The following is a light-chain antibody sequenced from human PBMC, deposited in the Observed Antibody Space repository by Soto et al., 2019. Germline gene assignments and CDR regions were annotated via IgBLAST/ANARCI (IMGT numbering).Light chain of an antibody. CDR2: SNN. CDR3: AAWDDSLNGYV. J-gene: IGLJ1*01. Sequence: QSVLTQPPSTSGAPGQRVTISCSGSSSNIGSKTVNWYQHLPGTAPKLLIFSNNQRPSGVPDRFSASKSGTSASLAVSGLQSDDEADYYCAAWDDSLNGYVFGTGTKVTVL. V-gene: IGLV1-44*01. CDR1: SSNIGSKT.